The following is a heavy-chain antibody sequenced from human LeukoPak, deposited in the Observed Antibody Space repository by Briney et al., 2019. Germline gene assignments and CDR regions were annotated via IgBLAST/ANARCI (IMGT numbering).Heavy chain of an antibody. D-gene: IGHD1-26*01. Sequence: PGGSLRLSCATSGFTVSSKYMSWVRQAPGKGLEWVSVIYSGGSTYYADSVKGRFTISRDNSKNTLYLQMNSPRAEDTAVYYCARDGGYGSYVSPSNWYFDLWGRGTLVTVSS. V-gene: IGHV3-53*01. CDR3: ARDGGYGSYVSPSNWYFDL. J-gene: IGHJ2*01. CDR1: GFTVSSKY. CDR2: IYSGGST.